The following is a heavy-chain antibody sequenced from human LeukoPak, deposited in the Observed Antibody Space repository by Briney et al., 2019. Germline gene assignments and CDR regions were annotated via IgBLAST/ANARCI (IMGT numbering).Heavy chain of an antibody. CDR3: ASVGYCSSTSCYYYYYYMDV. J-gene: IGHJ6*03. Sequence: SVKVSCKASGGLFSSYTITWVRQAPGQGLERMGRIITFLDRADYAQNFQGRVTITADKSTSTVYMELRRLRSDDTAVYYCASVGYCSSTSCYYYYYYMDVWGKGTTVTVSS. V-gene: IGHV1-69*02. CDR2: IITFLDRA. CDR1: GGLFSSYT. D-gene: IGHD2-2*01.